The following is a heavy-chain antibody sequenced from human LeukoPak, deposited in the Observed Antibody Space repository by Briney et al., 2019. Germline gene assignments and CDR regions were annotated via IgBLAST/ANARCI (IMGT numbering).Heavy chain of an antibody. V-gene: IGHV1-69*04. J-gene: IGHJ6*02. D-gene: IGHD3-10*01. CDR2: IIPILGIA. Sequence: SVKVSCKASGGTFSSYAISWVRQAPGQGLEWMGRIIPILGIANYAQKFQGRVTITADKSTSTAYMELSSLRSEDTAVYFCARAVGYYGSGSYRDYYYYYGMDVWGQGTTVTVSS. CDR1: GGTFSSYA. CDR3: ARAVGYYGSGSYRDYYYYYGMDV.